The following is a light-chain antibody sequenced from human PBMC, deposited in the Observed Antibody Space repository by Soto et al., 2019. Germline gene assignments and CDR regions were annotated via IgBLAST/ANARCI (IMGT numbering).Light chain of an antibody. CDR1: TSDIGAYNY. CDR2: EVN. V-gene: IGLV2-14*01. J-gene: IGLJ3*02. CDR3: SSYASSATRV. Sequence: QSVLTQPASVSGSPGQSITISCTGTTSDIGAYNYVSWYQQHPGKAPKLIIYEVNDRPSDIPHRFSGSKSGNTASLTISGLQAEDEADYHCSSYASSATRVFGGGTKLTVL.